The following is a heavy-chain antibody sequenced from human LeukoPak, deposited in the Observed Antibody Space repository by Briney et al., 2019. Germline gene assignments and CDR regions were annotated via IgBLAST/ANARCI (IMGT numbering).Heavy chain of an antibody. CDR2: IYYSGST. CDR1: GRSISSGDYY. Sequence: SETLSLTCIVSGRSISSGDYYWSWIRHPPGKGLEWFGYIYYSGSTYYNPSLKSRVTISVDTSKNQFSLKLSSVTAADTAVYYCARDVKWESHVFDIWGQGTMVTVS. CDR3: ARDVKWESHVFDI. D-gene: IGHD1-26*01. V-gene: IGHV4-30-4*08. J-gene: IGHJ3*02.